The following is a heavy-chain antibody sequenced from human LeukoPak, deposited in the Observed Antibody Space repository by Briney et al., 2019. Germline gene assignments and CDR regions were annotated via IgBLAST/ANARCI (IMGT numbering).Heavy chain of an antibody. Sequence: SQTLSLTCAVSGGSISSGPYSWSWIRQPPGMGLEWIGYIYHGGSTYYNPSLRSRVTMSADRSKNQFSLKLSSVTAADTAVYYCRIWFGDPQDPSTFDYWGQGTLVTVSS. CDR2: IYHGGST. D-gene: IGHD3-10*01. V-gene: IGHV4-30-2*01. J-gene: IGHJ4*02. CDR1: GGSISSGPYS. CDR3: RIWFGDPQDPSTFDY.